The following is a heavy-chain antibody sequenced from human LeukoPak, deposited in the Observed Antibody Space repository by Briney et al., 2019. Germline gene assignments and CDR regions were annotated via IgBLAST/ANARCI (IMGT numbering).Heavy chain of an antibody. D-gene: IGHD3-10*01. CDR1: GFNFIDYS. J-gene: IGHJ4*02. CDR3: ARTYYYGSGSGGEDY. V-gene: IGHV4-38-2*01. CDR2: IYHSGST. Sequence: TGGSLRLSCAASGFNFIDYSMNWVRQAPGKGLEWIGSIYHSGSTYYNPSLKSRVTISVDTSKNQFSLKLSSVTAADTAVYYCARTYYYGSGSGGEDYWGQGTLVTVSS.